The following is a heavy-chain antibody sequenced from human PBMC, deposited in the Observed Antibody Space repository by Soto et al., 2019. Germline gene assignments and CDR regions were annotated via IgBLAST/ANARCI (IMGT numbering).Heavy chain of an antibody. Sequence: QVQLLQSGAEVKKTGASVKLSCKASGYTFTTYYMHWVRQAPEQGLEWMGIINPYDGTTTYAQKFQGRVTMTRDTSASTVHMELSSLRSEDTAVYYCARALSSGYFQGGVDGWGQGTTVTVSS. CDR3: ARALSSGYFQGGVDG. D-gene: IGHD6-19*01. CDR1: GYTFTTYY. V-gene: IGHV1-46*01. CDR2: INPYDGTT. J-gene: IGHJ6*02.